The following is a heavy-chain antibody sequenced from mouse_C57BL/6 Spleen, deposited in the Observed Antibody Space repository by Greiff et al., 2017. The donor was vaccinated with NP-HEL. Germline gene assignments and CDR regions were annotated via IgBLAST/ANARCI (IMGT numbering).Heavy chain of an antibody. Sequence: EVQLVESGGDLVKPGGSLKLSCAASGFTFSSYGMSWVRQTPDKRLEWVATISSGGSYTYYPDSVKGRFTISRDNAKNTLYLQMSSLKYEDTAMYYCARQGGIIYDGYYYFDYWGQGTTLTVSS. D-gene: IGHD2-3*01. CDR3: ARQGGIIYDGYYYFDY. CDR2: ISSGGSYT. V-gene: IGHV5-6*01. J-gene: IGHJ2*01. CDR1: GFTFSSYG.